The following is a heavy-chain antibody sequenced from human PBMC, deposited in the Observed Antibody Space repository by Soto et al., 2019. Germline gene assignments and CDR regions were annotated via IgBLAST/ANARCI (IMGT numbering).Heavy chain of an antibody. Sequence: QVQLVQSGAEVKKPGSSVKVSCKASGGTFSSYAISWVRQAPGQGLEWMGGIIPIFGTANYAQKFQGRVTITADESTSTAYMELSSRRSEDTAAYYCARDDAIVRRQDYYYCGMDVWGQGTTVTVSS. CDR1: GGTFSSYA. J-gene: IGHJ6*02. V-gene: IGHV1-69*01. CDR3: ARDDAIVRRQDYYYCGMDV. CDR2: IIPIFGTA. D-gene: IGHD3-22*01.